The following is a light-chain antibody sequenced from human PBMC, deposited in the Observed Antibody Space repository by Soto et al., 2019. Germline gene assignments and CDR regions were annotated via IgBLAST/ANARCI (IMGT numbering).Light chain of an antibody. CDR3: QQYGSSPWT. CDR2: GAS. V-gene: IGKV3-20*01. CDR1: QSVSSSY. Sequence: ESVLTRSQGTMSLSPGERATPFCRASQSVSSSYLAWYQQKPGQAPRLLIYGASSRATGIPDRFSGSGSGTDFTLTISRLEPEDFAVYYCQQYGSSPWTFGQGTKVDIK. J-gene: IGKJ1*01.